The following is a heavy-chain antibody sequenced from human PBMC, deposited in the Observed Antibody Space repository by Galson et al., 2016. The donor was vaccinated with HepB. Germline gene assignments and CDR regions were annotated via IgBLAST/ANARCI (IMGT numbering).Heavy chain of an antibody. J-gene: IGHJ3*01. CDR3: VSPLHNDGNSGMAFDV. CDR2: ISYDVSNK. CDR1: GFAFSSYG. V-gene: IGHV3-30*03. D-gene: IGHD4-23*01. Sequence: SLRLSCAASGFAFSSYGMHWVRQAPGKGLEWVALISYDVSNKYYADSVKGRFTISRDNSKNTLYLQMNSLRADDTAVYYCVSPLHNDGNSGMAFDVWGQGTMVTVSS.